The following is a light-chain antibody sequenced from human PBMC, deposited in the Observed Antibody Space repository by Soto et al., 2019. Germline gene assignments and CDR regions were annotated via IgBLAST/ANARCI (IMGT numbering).Light chain of an antibody. CDR2: DAS. Sequence: IVLTQSPATLSLSPGERASLSCRASQTVGKELACYQVRPGQAPRLLLFDASTRATGVPPRFSGSRSGSDFTLTISSLDPEDCALYYCQQRSACPFTFGGGTSVLIK. CDR1: QTVGKE. V-gene: IGKV3-11*01. CDR3: QQRSACPFT. J-gene: IGKJ4*01.